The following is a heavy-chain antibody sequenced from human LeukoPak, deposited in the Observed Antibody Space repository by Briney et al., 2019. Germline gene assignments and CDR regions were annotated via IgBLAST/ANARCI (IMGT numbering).Heavy chain of an antibody. CDR2: IRYDGSNK. D-gene: IGHD4-17*01. CDR1: GFTFSSYG. J-gene: IGHJ6*03. CDR3: ATSSDYGDSQNYYYYYMDV. V-gene: IGHV3-30*02. Sequence: GGSLRLSCAASGFTFSSYGMHWVRQAPGKGLEWVAFIRYDGSNKYYADSVKGRFTISRDNSKNTLYLQLNSLRAEDTAVYYCATSSDYGDSQNYYYYYMDVWGKGTTVTISS.